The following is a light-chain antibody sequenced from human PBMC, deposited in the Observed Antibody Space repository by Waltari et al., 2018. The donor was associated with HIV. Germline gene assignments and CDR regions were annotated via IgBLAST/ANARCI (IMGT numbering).Light chain of an antibody. CDR3: STYTSSSTYV. CDR2: DVS. CDR1: SSAVGGYNY. V-gene: IGLV2-14*01. J-gene: IGLJ1*01. Sequence: QSALTQPASVSGSPGQSITISCPGTSSAVGGYNYVSWYQQHPGKAPKLMIYDVSNRPSAVPDRFSGSKSGNTASLTISGLEAEDEADYYCSTYTSSSTYVFGGGTKVTVL.